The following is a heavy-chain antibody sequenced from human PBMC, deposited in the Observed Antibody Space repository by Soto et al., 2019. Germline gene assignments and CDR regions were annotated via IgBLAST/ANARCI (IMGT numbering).Heavy chain of an antibody. CDR2: IYYSGST. J-gene: IGHJ5*02. CDR1: GGSLSSGDYY. V-gene: IGHV4-30-4*01. CDR3: ARAMVVTQNWFDP. Sequence: SETLSLTCPVSGGSLSSGDYYWSWIRQPPGKGLEWIGYIYYSGSTYYNPSLKSRVTISVDTSKNQFSLKLSSVTAADTAVYYCARAMVVTQNWFDPWGQGTLVTVSS. D-gene: IGHD2-21*02.